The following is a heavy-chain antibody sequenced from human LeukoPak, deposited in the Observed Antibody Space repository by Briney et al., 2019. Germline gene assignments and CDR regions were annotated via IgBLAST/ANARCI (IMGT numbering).Heavy chain of an antibody. J-gene: IGHJ4*02. V-gene: IGHV4-39*01. CDR1: GGSISSSSYY. CDR2: IYYSGST. D-gene: IGHD3-22*01. Sequence: SETLSLTCTVSGGSISSSSYYWGWIRQPPGKGLEWIGSIYYSGSTYYNPSLKSRVTISVDTSKNQFSLKLSSVTAADTAVYYCARGRRRGYYYDSSGYYFDYWGQGTLVTVSS. CDR3: ARGRRRGYYYDSSGYYFDY.